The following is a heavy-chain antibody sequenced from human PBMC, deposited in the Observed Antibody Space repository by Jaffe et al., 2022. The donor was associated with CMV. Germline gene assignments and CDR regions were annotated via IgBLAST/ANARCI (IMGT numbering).Heavy chain of an antibody. CDR3: AKGDYGDYERSYFDY. CDR1: GFTFDDYA. D-gene: IGHD4-17*01. J-gene: IGHJ4*02. CDR2: ISWNSGSI. Sequence: EVQLVESGGGLVQPGRSLRLSCAASGFTFDDYAMHWVRQAPGKGLEWVSGISWNSGSIGYADSVKGRFTISRDNAKNSLYLQMNSLRAEDTALYYCAKGDYGDYERSYFDYWGQGTLVTVSS. V-gene: IGHV3-9*01.